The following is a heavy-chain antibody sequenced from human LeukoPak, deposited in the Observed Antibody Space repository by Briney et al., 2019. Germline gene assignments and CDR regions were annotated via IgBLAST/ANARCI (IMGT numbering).Heavy chain of an antibody. CDR3: AKRGSGWYEDYYYYMDV. J-gene: IGHJ6*03. CDR1: GFTFSNYG. D-gene: IGHD6-19*01. V-gene: IGHV3-30*02. CDR2: IRYDGNNK. Sequence: GGSLRLSCAASGFTFSNYGMHWVRQAPGKGLEWVAFIRYDGNNKYYADSVKGRFTISRDNSKNTLSLQMNSLTAEDTAVYYCAKRGSGWYEDYYYYMDVWGKGTTVTISS.